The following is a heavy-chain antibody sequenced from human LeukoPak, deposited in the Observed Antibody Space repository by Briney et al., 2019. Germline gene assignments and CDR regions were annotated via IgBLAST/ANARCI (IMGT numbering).Heavy chain of an antibody. CDR3: ARAYSYGYLGWFDP. CDR1: GFTVSSNY. Sequence: GGSLRLSCAASGFTVSSNYMSWVRQAPGKGLEWVSVIYSGGSTYYADSVKGRFTISRDNSKNTLYLQMNSLRAEDTAVYYCARAYSYGYLGWFDPWGQGTLVTVSS. V-gene: IGHV3-66*01. D-gene: IGHD5-18*01. J-gene: IGHJ5*02. CDR2: IYSGGST.